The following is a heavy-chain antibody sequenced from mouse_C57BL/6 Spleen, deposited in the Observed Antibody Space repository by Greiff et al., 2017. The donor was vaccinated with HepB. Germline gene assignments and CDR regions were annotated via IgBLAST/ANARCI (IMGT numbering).Heavy chain of an antibody. CDR2: IDPSDSYT. Sequence: QVQLQQPGAELVKPGASVKLSCKASGYTFTSYWMQWVKQRPGQGLEWIGEIDPSDSYTNYNQKFKGKATLTVDTSSSTAYMQLSSLTSEDSAVYYCARSGYYGSSEGAWFAYWGQGTLVTVSA. J-gene: IGHJ3*01. D-gene: IGHD1-1*01. CDR3: ARSGYYGSSEGAWFAY. V-gene: IGHV1-50*01. CDR1: GYTFTSYW.